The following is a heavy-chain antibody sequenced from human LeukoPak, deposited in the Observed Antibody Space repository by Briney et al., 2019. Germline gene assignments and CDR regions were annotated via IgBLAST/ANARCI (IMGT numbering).Heavy chain of an antibody. CDR2: IISSSSYI. J-gene: IGHJ5*02. CDR1: GFTFSSYS. D-gene: IGHD5-12*01. Sequence: GGSLRLSCAASGFTFSSYSMNWVRQAPGKGLEWVSSIISSSSYIYYAASVKGRFTISRDNAKNSLYLQMNSLRAADTAVYYCARESVVATIVDWFDPWGQGTLVTVSS. CDR3: ARESVVATIVDWFDP. V-gene: IGHV3-21*01.